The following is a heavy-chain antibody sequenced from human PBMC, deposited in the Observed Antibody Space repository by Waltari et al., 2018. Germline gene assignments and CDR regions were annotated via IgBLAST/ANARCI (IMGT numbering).Heavy chain of an antibody. CDR2: ISGSGGST. CDR3: AKVYSSSWAYYYYGMDV. V-gene: IGHV3-23*01. Sequence: EVQLLESGGGLVQPGGSLRLSCAASGFTFSSYAMSWVRQAPGKGLEWGSAISGSGGSTEDADSVKGRFTISRDNSKNTLYLQMNSLRAEDTAVYYCAKVYSSSWAYYYYGMDVWGQGTTVTVSS. CDR1: GFTFSSYA. D-gene: IGHD6-13*01. J-gene: IGHJ6*02.